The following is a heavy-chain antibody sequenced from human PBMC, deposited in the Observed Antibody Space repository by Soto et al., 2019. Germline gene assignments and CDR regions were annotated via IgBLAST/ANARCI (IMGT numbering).Heavy chain of an antibody. CDR3: ARGLYALRFLARIAHFDY. D-gene: IGHD3-3*01. Sequence: TLSLTCTVSGGSISSGGYYWSWIRQHPGKGLEWIGFVSHGGSTSYNPSLKSRVFMSVDRSRSQFSLNLTSVTAADTAVYYCARGLYALRFLARIAHFDYWDPGTLVTVSS. CDR2: VSHGGST. J-gene: IGHJ4*02. CDR1: GGSISSGGYY. V-gene: IGHV4-30-2*01.